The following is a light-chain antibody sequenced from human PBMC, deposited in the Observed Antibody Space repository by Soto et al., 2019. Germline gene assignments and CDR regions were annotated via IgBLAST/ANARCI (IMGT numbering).Light chain of an antibody. CDR1: SSDVGGYNY. CDR2: EVS. CDR3: SSYTSSSTPYV. J-gene: IGLJ1*01. Sequence: QSALTQPASVSGSPGQSITISCTGTSSDVGGYNYVSWYQQHPGKAPKLMTYEVSNRPSGVSNRFSGYKSGNTASLTISGLQAEDEADYYCSSYTSSSTPYVFGTGTKLTVL. V-gene: IGLV2-14*01.